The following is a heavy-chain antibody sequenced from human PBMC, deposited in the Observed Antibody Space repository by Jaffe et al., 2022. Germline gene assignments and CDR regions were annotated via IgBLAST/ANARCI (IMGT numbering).Heavy chain of an antibody. V-gene: IGHV4-39*01. CDR3: ASHYGDYGAAFDY. CDR1: GGSISSSSYY. Sequence: QLQLQESGPGLVKPSETLSLTCTVSGGSISSSSYYWGWIRQPPGKGLEWIGSIDYSGSTYDNPSLKSRGTISVDTSKNQFSLKLSSVTAADTAVYYCASHYGDYGAAFDYWGQGTLVTVSS. D-gene: IGHD4-17*01. J-gene: IGHJ4*02. CDR2: IDYSGST.